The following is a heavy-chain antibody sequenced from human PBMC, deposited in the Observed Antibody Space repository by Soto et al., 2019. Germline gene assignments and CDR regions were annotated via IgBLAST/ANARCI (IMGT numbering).Heavy chain of an antibody. CDR2: FDPEDGET. CDR3: ATVLFSGYDPRSNWFDP. CDR1: GYTLTELS. J-gene: IGHJ5*02. D-gene: IGHD5-12*01. V-gene: IGHV1-24*01. Sequence: ASVKVSCKVSGYTLTELSMHWVRQAPGKGLEWMGGFDPEDGETIYAQKFQGRVTMTEDTSTDTAYIELSSLRSEDTAVYYCATVLFSGYDPRSNWFDPWGQGTLVTVSS.